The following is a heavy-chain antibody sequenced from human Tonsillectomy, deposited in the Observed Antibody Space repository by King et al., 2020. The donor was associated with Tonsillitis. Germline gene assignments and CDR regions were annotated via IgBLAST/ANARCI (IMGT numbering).Heavy chain of an antibody. V-gene: IGHV3-30*18. D-gene: IGHD3-22*01. CDR2: ISYDGSNK. J-gene: IGHJ4*02. CDR3: AKAHYDSSGYYPMDY. Sequence: VQLVESGGGVVQPGRSLRLSCAASGFTFSSYGMHWVRQAPGKGLEWVAVISYDGSNKYYADSVKGRFTISRDNSKNTLYLQMNSLRAEDTAVYYCAKAHYDSSGYYPMDYWGQGTLVTVSS. CDR1: GFTFSSYG.